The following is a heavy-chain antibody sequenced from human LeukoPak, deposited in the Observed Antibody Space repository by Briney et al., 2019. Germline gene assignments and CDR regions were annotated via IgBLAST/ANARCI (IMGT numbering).Heavy chain of an antibody. J-gene: IGHJ6*03. V-gene: IGHV3-7*01. CDR2: IKQDGSEK. Sequence: GGSLRLSCAASGFTFSSYWMSWVRQAPGKGLEWVANIKQDGSEKYYVDSVKGRFTMSRDNANNSLYLQMNSLRAEDTAVYYCARGKSDYDILTGYYNYYYYMDVWGKGTTVTVSS. D-gene: IGHD3-9*01. CDR1: GFTFSSYW. CDR3: ARGKSDYDILTGYYNYYYYMDV.